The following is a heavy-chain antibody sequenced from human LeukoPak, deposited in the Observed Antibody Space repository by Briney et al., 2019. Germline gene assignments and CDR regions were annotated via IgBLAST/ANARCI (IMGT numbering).Heavy chain of an antibody. D-gene: IGHD6-6*01. Sequence: PSETLSLTCAVYGGSFSGYYWSWIRQPTGKGLEWIGEINHSGSTNYNPSLKSRVTISVDTSKNQFSLKLTSVTAADTAVYYCARVKRRMGSSSGDYSDYWGQGALVTVSS. CDR2: INHSGST. CDR3: ARVKRRMGSSSGDYSDY. V-gene: IGHV4-34*01. J-gene: IGHJ4*02. CDR1: GGSFSGYY.